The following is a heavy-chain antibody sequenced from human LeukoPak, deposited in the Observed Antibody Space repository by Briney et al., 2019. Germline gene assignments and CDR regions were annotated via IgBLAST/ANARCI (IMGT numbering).Heavy chain of an antibody. CDR3: AREHSSGPYYYYGMDV. CDR1: GYIFTSYY. V-gene: IGHV1-46*01. D-gene: IGHD6-19*01. CDR2: INPSGGST. J-gene: IGHJ6*02. Sequence: ASVKVSCKASGYIFTSYYMHWVRQAPGQGLEWMGIINPSGGSTSYAQKFQGRVTMTRDTSTSTVYMELSSLRSEDTAVYYCAREHSSGPYYYYGMDVWGQGTTVTVSS.